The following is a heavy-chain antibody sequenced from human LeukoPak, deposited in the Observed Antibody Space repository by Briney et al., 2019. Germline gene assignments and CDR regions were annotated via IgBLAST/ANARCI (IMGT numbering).Heavy chain of an antibody. Sequence: SETLSLTCAVYGGSFSGYYWSWIRQPPGKGLEWIGEINHSGSTNYNPSLKSRVTISVDTSKNQFSLKLSSVTAADTAVYYCASNLAFGGDDCWGKGTLVTVST. CDR2: INHSGST. D-gene: IGHD3-16*01. CDR3: ASNLAFGGDDC. J-gene: IGHJ4*02. CDR1: GGSFSGYY. V-gene: IGHV4-34*01.